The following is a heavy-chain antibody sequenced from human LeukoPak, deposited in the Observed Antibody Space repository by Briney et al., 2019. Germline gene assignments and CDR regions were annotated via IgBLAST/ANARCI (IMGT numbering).Heavy chain of an antibody. CDR1: GGSFSGYY. CDR3: ARGGHSSGYR. Sequence: SETLSLTCAVYGGSFSGYYWSWIRQPPGKGLEWIGEINHSGSTNYNPSLKSRVTISVDTSKNQFSLKLSSVTAADTAVYYCARGGHSSGYRWAQGTLVTVSS. CDR2: INHSGST. D-gene: IGHD3-22*01. V-gene: IGHV4-34*01. J-gene: IGHJ4*02.